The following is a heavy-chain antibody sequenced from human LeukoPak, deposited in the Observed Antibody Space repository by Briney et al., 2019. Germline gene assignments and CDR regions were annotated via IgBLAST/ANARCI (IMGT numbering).Heavy chain of an antibody. CDR1: GGSFSGYY. V-gene: IGHV4-34*01. D-gene: IGHD5-24*01. Sequence: PSETLSLTCAVYGGSFSGYYWSWIRQPPGKGLEWIGEISHSGSTNYNPSLRSRVTISVDTSKNQFSLKLSSVTAADTAVYYCARGRRRLQLFDYWGQGTLVTVSS. J-gene: IGHJ4*02. CDR2: ISHSGST. CDR3: ARGRRRLQLFDY.